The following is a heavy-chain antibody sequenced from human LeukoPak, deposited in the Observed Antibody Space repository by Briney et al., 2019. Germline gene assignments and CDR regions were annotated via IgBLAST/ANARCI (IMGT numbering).Heavy chain of an antibody. D-gene: IGHD3-9*01. Sequence: GGSLRLSCAVSGFTVSTNYMSWVPQAPGMGLEWVSVIYSRGTTNYADSVRARFTISRHSSANTLYPQMDNLRVEDTTVLYCVGDHFYDCSGYYDHWGQGTLVTVSS. CDR1: GFTVSTNY. CDR2: IYSRGTT. CDR3: VGDHFYDCSGYYDH. V-gene: IGHV3-66*01. J-gene: IGHJ4*02.